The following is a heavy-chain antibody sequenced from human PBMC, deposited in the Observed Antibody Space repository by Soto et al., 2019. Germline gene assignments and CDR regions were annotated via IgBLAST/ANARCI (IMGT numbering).Heavy chain of an antibody. V-gene: IGHV3-11*01. D-gene: IGHD3-10*01. CDR2: ISGGGDTI. J-gene: IGHJ4*02. Sequence: NPGGSLRLSCAASGFTFSDYYMNWIRQAPGKGLEWFSYISGGGDTIYYADSVKGRFTISRDNAKNSLYLQMNSLRAEDTAVYYCKSGPESDYWGQGTLVTVSS. CDR3: KSGPESDY. CDR1: GFTFSDYY.